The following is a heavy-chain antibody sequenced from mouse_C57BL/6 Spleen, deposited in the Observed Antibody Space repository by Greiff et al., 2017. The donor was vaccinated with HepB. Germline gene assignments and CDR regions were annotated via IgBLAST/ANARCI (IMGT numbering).Heavy chain of an antibody. D-gene: IGHD1-1*01. V-gene: IGHV1-52*01. CDR1: GYTFTSYW. CDR3: ARGGVVAHFDY. CDR2: IDPSDSET. Sequence: QVQLQQPGAELVRPGSSVKLSCKASGYTFTSYWMHWVKQRPIQGLEWIGNIDPSDSETHYNQKFKDKATLTVDKSSSTAYMQLSSLTSEDSAVYYCARGGVVAHFDYWGQGTTLTVSS. J-gene: IGHJ2*01.